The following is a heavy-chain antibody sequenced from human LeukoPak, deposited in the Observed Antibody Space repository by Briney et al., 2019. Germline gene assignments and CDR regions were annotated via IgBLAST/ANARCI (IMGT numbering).Heavy chain of an antibody. D-gene: IGHD6-19*01. CDR1: GFTFSSYS. J-gene: IGHJ4*02. Sequence: GGSLRLSCAASGFTFSSYSMNWVRQAPGKGLEWVSYISSSSSTMYYADSVKGRFTISRDNAKNSLYLQMSSLRAEDTAVYYCARVYNSGWHFDYWGQGALVTVSP. V-gene: IGHV3-48*01. CDR3: ARVYNSGWHFDY. CDR2: ISSSSSTM.